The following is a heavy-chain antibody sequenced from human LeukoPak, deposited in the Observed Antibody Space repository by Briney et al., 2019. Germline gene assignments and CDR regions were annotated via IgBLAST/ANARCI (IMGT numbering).Heavy chain of an antibody. CDR2: IYYSGST. Sequence: SETLSLTCTVSGGSISSYYWSWIRQPPGKGLEWIGYIYYSGSTNYNPSLKSRVTISVDTSKNQFSLKLSSVTAADTAVYYCARARGTRAYNWFDPWGRGTLVTVSS. V-gene: IGHV4-59*01. CDR1: GGSISSYY. J-gene: IGHJ5*02. CDR3: ARARGTRAYNWFDP. D-gene: IGHD1/OR15-1a*01.